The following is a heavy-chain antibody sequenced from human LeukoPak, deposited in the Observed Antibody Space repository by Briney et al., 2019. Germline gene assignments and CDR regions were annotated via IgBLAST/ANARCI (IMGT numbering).Heavy chain of an antibody. CDR3: ARGGVPAAINYYYYGMDV. CDR2: ISYDGSNK. Sequence: PGGSLRLSCAASGFTFNTYIMHWVRQAPGKGLEWVAVISYDGSNKYYADSVKGRFTISRDNSKNTLYLQMNSLRAEDTAVYYCARGGVPAAINYYYYGMDVWGQGTTVTGSS. CDR1: GFTFNTYI. D-gene: IGHD2-2*01. V-gene: IGHV3-30*19. J-gene: IGHJ6*02.